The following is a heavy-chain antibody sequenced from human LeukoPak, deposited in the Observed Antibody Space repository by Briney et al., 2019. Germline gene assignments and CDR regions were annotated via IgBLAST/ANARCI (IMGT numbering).Heavy chain of an antibody. V-gene: IGHV4-39*01. CDR3: ARSLRREDY. CDR1: GGSISSSSYY. J-gene: IGHJ4*02. D-gene: IGHD3-3*01. Sequence: SETLSLTCTVSGGSISSSSYYWGWIRRPPGKGLEWIGSIYYSGSTYYNPSLKSRVTISVDTSKNQFSLKLSSVTAADTAVYYCARSLRREDYWGQGTLVTVSS. CDR2: IYYSGST.